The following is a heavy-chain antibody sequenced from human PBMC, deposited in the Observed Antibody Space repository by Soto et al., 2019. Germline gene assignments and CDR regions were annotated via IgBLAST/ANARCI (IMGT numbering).Heavy chain of an antibody. J-gene: IGHJ3*02. D-gene: IGHD3-10*01. CDR3: ARGRWGSGSYAFDI. CDR2: MNPNSGNT. CDR1: GYTFTSYD. Sequence: GSSVKVSCKTSGYTFTSYDIHWVRQATGQGLEWMGWMNPNSGNTGYAQKFQGRVTMTRNTSISTAYMELSSLRSEDTAVYYCARGRWGSGSYAFDIWGQGTMVTVSS. V-gene: IGHV1-8*01.